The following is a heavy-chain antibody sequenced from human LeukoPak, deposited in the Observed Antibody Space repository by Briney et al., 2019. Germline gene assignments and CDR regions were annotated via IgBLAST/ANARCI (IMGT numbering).Heavy chain of an antibody. CDR1: GGSISSSSYY. J-gene: IGHJ4*02. V-gene: IGHV4-39*07. CDR2: IYYSGST. D-gene: IGHD4-17*01. CDR3: ARVHGDYGFPWHY. Sequence: SETLSLTCTVSGGSISSSSYYWGWIRQPPGKGLEWIGSIYYSGSTYYNPSLKSRVTISVDTSKNQFSLKLSSVTAADTAVYYCARVHGDYGFPWHYWGQGTLVTVSS.